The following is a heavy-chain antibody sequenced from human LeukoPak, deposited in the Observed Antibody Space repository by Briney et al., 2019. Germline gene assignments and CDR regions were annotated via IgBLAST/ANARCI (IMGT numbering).Heavy chain of an antibody. CDR1: GGSISSSSYY. V-gene: IGHV4-39*07. D-gene: IGHD1-26*01. CDR2: IYYSGST. J-gene: IGHJ4*02. CDR3: ANAVVGATTGGFDY. Sequence: SETLSLTCTVSGGSISSSSYYWGWIRQPPGKGLEWIGSIYYSGSTYYNPSLKSRVTISVDTSKNQFSLKLSSVTAADTAVYYCANAVVGATTGGFDYWGQGTLVTVSS.